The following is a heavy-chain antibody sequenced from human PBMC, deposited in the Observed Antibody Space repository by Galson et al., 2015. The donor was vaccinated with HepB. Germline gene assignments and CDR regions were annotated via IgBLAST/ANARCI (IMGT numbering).Heavy chain of an antibody. CDR2: IYPGDSDA. CDR1: GYSFTNYW. Sequence: QSGAEVKKPGESLKISCKVSGYSFTNYWIAWVRQMPGKGLEWMGIIYPGDSDARYSPSFQGRVTISADKSISTAFLQWSSLKASDTAMYYCARPWNDYSDLSTVFSWYFDLWGRGTLVTVSS. CDR3: ARPWNDYSDLSTVFSWYFDL. J-gene: IGHJ2*01. D-gene: IGHD4-17*01. V-gene: IGHV5-51*01.